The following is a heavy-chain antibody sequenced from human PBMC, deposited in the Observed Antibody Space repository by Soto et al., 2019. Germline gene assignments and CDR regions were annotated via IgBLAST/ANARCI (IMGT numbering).Heavy chain of an antibody. Sequence: QVQLVESGGGVVQPGRSLRLSCAASGVTLSNFGMHWVRQAPGKGLEWVAVISRDGSTMFYADCVKGRFTISRDSSRNTLYLQMNSLRAEDTAVYHCVGEVASGYWGQGTLVTVSS. CDR2: ISRDGSTM. CDR3: VGEVASGY. D-gene: IGHD2-21*01. CDR1: GVTLSNFG. J-gene: IGHJ4*02. V-gene: IGHV3-30*03.